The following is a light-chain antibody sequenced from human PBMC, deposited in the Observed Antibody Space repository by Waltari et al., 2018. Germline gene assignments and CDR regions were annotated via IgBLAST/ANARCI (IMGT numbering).Light chain of an antibody. CDR2: TAS. CDR3: QQRYRPPLT. Sequence: DIQMTQSPSSLSASVGDRVIITCRASQNIDSNYLHWYQQKPGRAPKLLIYTASILQSGVPSRFRCSGTRTDFTLTISSLQPEGFATYYCQQRYRPPLTFGGGTKVEIK. CDR1: QNIDSNY. V-gene: IGKV1-39*01. J-gene: IGKJ4*01.